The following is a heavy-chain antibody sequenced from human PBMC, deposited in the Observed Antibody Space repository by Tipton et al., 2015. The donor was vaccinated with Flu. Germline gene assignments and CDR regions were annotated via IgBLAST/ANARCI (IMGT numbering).Heavy chain of an antibody. V-gene: IGHV1-8*01. Sequence: QMQLVQSGAEVKKPGASVKVSCKASGYTFISYDINWVRQATGQGLEWMGWMNPNSGNTSYAQKFQGRVTMTRNTSISTAYMELTSLGSEDTAVYYCARGYYYDSSGYPKLVDYWGQGTLVTVSS. J-gene: IGHJ4*02. D-gene: IGHD3-22*01. CDR1: GYTFISYD. CDR2: MNPNSGNT. CDR3: ARGYYYDSSGYPKLVDY.